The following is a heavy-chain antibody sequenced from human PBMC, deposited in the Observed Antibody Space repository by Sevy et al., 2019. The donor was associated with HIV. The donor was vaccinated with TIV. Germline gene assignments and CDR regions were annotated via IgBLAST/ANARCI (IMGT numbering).Heavy chain of an antibody. D-gene: IGHD3-22*01. J-gene: IGHJ4*02. CDR3: ARDEYRDYYDSSGYLAGFDY. V-gene: IGHV3-33*01. Sequence: GGSLRLSCAASGFTFSSYGMHWVRQAPGKGLEWVAVIWYDGSNKYYADSVKGRFTISRDNSKNTLYLKMNSLRAEDTAVYYCARDEYRDYYDSSGYLAGFDYWGQGTLVTVSS. CDR2: IWYDGSNK. CDR1: GFTFSSYG.